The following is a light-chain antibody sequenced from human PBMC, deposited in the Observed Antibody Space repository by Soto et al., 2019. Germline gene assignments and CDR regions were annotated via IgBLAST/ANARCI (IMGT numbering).Light chain of an antibody. CDR3: QQYNKWPLT. J-gene: IGKJ4*01. V-gene: IGKV3-15*01. CDR2: HAS. Sequence: EIVMTQSPATLSVSPGERATLSCRASQSVSSSLAWYQQKPGQAPRLLIYHASTRATGIPARFSGIGSGTEFTLTISSLQSEDFAVYYCQQYNKWPLTFGGGTKVEIK. CDR1: QSVSSS.